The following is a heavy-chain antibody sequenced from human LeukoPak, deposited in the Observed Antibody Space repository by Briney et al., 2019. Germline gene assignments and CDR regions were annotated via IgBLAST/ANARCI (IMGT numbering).Heavy chain of an antibody. CDR1: GGSFSGYY. CDR3: ARALRRLGELSPP. Sequence: SETLSLTCAVYGGSFSGYYWSWIRQPPGKGLEWIGEINHSGSTNYNPSLKSRVTISVDTSKNQFSLKLSSVTAADTAVYYCARALRRLGELSPPWGQGTLVTVSS. V-gene: IGHV4-34*01. J-gene: IGHJ5*02. CDR2: INHSGST. D-gene: IGHD3-16*02.